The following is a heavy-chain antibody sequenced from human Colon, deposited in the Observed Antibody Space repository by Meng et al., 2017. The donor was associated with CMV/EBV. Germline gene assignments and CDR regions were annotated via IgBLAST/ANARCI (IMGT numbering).Heavy chain of an antibody. CDR2: ISAYTGDT. CDR3: VRESQSGSYIYLQH. Sequence: VQLGQSGDGVKKPGDSVKVSCKASGYTFTNYGISRLRQAPGQGLEWMGWISAYTGDTYYAQKFQGRVTMTTDTSTSTAYMELRSLRSDDTAVYYCVRESQSGSYIYLQHWGQGTLVTVSS. J-gene: IGHJ1*01. CDR1: GYTFTNYG. V-gene: IGHV1-18*01. D-gene: IGHD1-26*01.